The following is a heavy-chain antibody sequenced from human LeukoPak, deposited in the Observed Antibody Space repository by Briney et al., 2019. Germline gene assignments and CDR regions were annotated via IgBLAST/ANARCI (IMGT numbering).Heavy chain of an antibody. CDR2: ISVYNGGNT. D-gene: IGHD3-16*01. V-gene: IGHV1-18*01. J-gene: IGHJ6*03. Sequence: AATATVDCKASGYNFSSYGITWVRQTPCPGPAWIGLISVYNGGNTNYAQKFQGRVTLTTDTPTSTAYMELRSLRSDDTAVYFCAREIRGRQDYYYMDVWGRGTTVTVSS. CDR3: AREIRGRQDYYYMDV. CDR1: GYNFSSYG.